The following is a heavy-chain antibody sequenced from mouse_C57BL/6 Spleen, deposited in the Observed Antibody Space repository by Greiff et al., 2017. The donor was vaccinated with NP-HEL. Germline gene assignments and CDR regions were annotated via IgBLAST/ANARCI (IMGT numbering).Heavy chain of an antibody. CDR3: AREATVVAFPFGY. CDR2: IYPGSGST. J-gene: IGHJ2*01. Sequence: VQLQQPGAELVKPGASVKMSCKASGYTFTSYWITWVKQRPGQGLEWIGDIYPGSGSTNYNEKFKSKATLTVDKSSSTAYMQLSSLTSEDSAVYYCAREATVVAFPFGYWGQGATLTVSS. D-gene: IGHD1-1*01. V-gene: IGHV1-55*01. CDR1: GYTFTSYW.